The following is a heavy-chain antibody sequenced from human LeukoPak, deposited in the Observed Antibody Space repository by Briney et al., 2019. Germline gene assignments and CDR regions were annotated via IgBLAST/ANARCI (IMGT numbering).Heavy chain of an antibody. CDR3: ARDISMAAVGT. CDR2: IKQDGSEK. Sequence: PGRSLRLSCAASGFTFSSYWMSWVRQAPGKGLEWVANIKQDGSEKYYVDSVKGRFTISRYNAKNSLYLQMNSLRAEDTAVYYCARDISMAAVGTWGQGTLVTVSS. D-gene: IGHD1-26*01. CDR1: GFTFSSYW. V-gene: IGHV3-7*01. J-gene: IGHJ5*02.